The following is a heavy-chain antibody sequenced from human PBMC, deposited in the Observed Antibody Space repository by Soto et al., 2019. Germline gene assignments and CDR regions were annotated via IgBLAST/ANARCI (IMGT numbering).Heavy chain of an antibody. CDR2: IWYDGSNK. D-gene: IGHD3-3*01. CDR1: GFTFSSYG. V-gene: IGHV3-33*01. Sequence: PGGSLRLSCAASGFTFSSYGMHWVRQAPGKGLEWVAVIWYDGSNKYYADSVKGRFTISRDNPKNTLYLQMNSLRAEDTAVYYCARDMKVGFLEFEYYYGMDVWGQGTTVTVSS. J-gene: IGHJ6*02. CDR3: ARDMKVGFLEFEYYYGMDV.